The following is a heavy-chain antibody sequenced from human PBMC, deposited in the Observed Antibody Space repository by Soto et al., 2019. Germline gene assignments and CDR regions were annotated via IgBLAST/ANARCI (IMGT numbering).Heavy chain of an antibody. J-gene: IGHJ5*02. CDR1: GGSISSYY. V-gene: IGHV4-4*07. CDR3: ARGVMLTGYYNWSDP. Sequence: PSETLSLTCFVSGGSISSYYWSWIRQPAGKGLEWIGRIYTSGSTNYNPSLKSRVTMSVDTSKNQFSLKLSSVTAADTAVYYCARGVMLTGYYNWSDPWGKGTLVTVSS. D-gene: IGHD3-9*01. CDR2: IYTSGST.